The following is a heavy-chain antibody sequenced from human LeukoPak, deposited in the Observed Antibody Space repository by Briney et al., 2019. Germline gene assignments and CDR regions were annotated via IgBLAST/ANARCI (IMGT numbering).Heavy chain of an antibody. V-gene: IGHV3-23*01. J-gene: IGHJ5*02. CDR2: ISGSGSRT. CDR3: AKDPWSIGVANTNGWFDP. CDR1: GFTFSSYA. D-gene: IGHD6-19*01. Sequence: PGGSLRLSCAASGFTFSSYAMSWVRRAPGKGLKWVSGISGSGSRTYYADSVKGRFTISRDNSKNTLYLQMNSLRAEDTAVYYCAKDPWSIGVANTNGWFDPWGQGTLVTVSS.